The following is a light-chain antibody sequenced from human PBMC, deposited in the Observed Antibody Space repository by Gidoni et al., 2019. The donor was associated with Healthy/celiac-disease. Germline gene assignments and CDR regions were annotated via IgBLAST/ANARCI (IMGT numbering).Light chain of an antibody. CDR1: QSVSSSY. V-gene: IGKV3-20*01. Sequence: ELVLTHSPGTLSLSPGERATISCRASQSVSSSYLAWYQQKPGQAPRLLIYGGSSRDTGIPDRFSGSGSETDFTLTISRLEPEDFAVYYCKQYGSRLYTLGQGTKLEIK. CDR3: KQYGSRLYT. CDR2: GGS. J-gene: IGKJ2*01.